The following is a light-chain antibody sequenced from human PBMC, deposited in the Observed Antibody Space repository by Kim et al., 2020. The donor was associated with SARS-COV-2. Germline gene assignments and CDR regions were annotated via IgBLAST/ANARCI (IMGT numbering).Light chain of an antibody. CDR2: GAS. J-gene: IGKJ4*01. V-gene: IGKV3-15*01. CDR3: QQYNNWPPRTT. CDR1: QSVSSN. Sequence: EIVMTQSPATLSVSPGERATLSCRARQSVSSNLAWYQQKPGQAPRLLIYGASTRATGIPARFSGSGSGTEFTLTISSLQSEDFAVYYCQQYNNWPPRTTFGGGTKVDIK.